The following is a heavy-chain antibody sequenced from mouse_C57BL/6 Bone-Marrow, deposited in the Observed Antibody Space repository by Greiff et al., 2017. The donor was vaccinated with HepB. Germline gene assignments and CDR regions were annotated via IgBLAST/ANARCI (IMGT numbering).Heavy chain of an antibody. CDR1: GFTFSDYG. Sequence: DVMLVESGGGLVQPGGSLKLSCAASGFTFSDYGMAWVRQAPRKGPEWVAFISNLAYSIYYADTVTGRFTISRENAKNTLYLEMSSLRSEDTAMYYCARRTVVAPYWYFDVWGTGTTVTVSS. CDR3: ARRTVVAPYWYFDV. J-gene: IGHJ1*03. D-gene: IGHD1-1*01. CDR2: ISNLAYSI. V-gene: IGHV5-15*04.